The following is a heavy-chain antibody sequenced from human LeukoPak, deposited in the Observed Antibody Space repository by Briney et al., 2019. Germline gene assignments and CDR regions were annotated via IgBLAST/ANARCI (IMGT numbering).Heavy chain of an antibody. CDR3: ARGLYYYDSSGYYLDY. J-gene: IGHJ4*02. Sequence: PGGSLRLSCAASGFTFDDYGMSWVRQAPGKGLEWVSGINWNGGSTGYADSVKGRFTISRDNAKNSLYLQMNSLRAEDTALYYCARGLYYYDSSGYYLDYWGQGTLVTVSS. CDR2: INWNGGST. V-gene: IGHV3-20*04. D-gene: IGHD3-22*01. CDR1: GFTFDDYG.